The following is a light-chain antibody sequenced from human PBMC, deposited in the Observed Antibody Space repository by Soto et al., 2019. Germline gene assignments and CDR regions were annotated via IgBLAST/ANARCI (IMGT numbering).Light chain of an antibody. Sequence: EIVLTQSPATLSLAPGERATLSCRASQTISTFLAWYQQKPGQAPRLLIYDASNRATGVPARFSGSGSETHFTLSIDSLEPEDSGVYYCQQRDSWPPLSFGGGTRVEI. CDR2: DAS. CDR3: QQRDSWPPLS. CDR1: QTISTF. V-gene: IGKV3-11*01. J-gene: IGKJ4*01.